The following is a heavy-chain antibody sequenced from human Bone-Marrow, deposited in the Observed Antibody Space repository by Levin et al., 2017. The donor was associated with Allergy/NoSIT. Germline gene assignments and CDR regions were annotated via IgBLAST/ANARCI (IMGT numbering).Heavy chain of an antibody. Sequence: PSETLSLTCAVSGASISSDNWWSWVRQPPGKGLEWIGEIYHSGTTNYNPSLKSRVTISVDKSKNQFSLKLNSVTAADTAMYHCSLWGGGGFDYWGQGTLVTVSS. J-gene: IGHJ4*02. CDR3: SLWGGGGFDY. CDR1: GASISSDNW. V-gene: IGHV4-4*02. D-gene: IGHD3-10*01. CDR2: IYHSGTT.